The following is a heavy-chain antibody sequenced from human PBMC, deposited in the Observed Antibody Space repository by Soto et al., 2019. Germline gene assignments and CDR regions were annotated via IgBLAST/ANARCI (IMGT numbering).Heavy chain of an antibody. CDR3: AREYYDFWSGHPAWNY. V-gene: IGHV1-18*04. Sequence: QVQLVQSGAEVKKPGASVKVSCKASGYTFTSYGISWVRQAPGQGLEWMGWISAYNGNTNYAQKLQGRGTMTTDTSTSTAYMELRSLRSDDTAVYYCAREYYDFWSGHPAWNYWGQGTLVTVSS. CDR2: ISAYNGNT. CDR1: GYTFTSYG. D-gene: IGHD3-3*01. J-gene: IGHJ4*02.